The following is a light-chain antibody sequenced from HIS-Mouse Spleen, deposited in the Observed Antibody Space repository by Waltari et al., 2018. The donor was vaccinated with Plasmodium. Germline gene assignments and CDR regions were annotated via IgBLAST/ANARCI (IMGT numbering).Light chain of an antibody. CDR2: WAS. CDR3: QQYYSTPYT. J-gene: IGKJ2*01. CDR1: QSVLYSSNNKNY. Sequence: DIVMTQSPDSLAVSLGEWATIHCKYSQSVLYSSNNKNYVAWYQQKPGQPPKLLIYWASTRESGVPDRFSGSGSGTDFTLTISSLQAEDVAVYYCQQYYSTPYTFGQGTKLEIK. V-gene: IGKV4-1*01.